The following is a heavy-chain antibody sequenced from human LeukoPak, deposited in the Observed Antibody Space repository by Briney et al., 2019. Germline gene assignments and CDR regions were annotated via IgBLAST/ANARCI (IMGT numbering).Heavy chain of an antibody. V-gene: IGHV4-30-2*01. Sequence: SETLSLTCAVSGGSISSGGYSWSWIRQPPGKGLEWIGYIYHSGSTYYNPSLKSRVTISVDRSKNQFSLKLSSVTAADTAVYYCASGPYDSSGYYYSFDYWGQGTLVTASS. CDR1: GGSISSGGYS. D-gene: IGHD3-22*01. J-gene: IGHJ4*02. CDR3: ASGPYDSSGYYYSFDY. CDR2: IYHSGST.